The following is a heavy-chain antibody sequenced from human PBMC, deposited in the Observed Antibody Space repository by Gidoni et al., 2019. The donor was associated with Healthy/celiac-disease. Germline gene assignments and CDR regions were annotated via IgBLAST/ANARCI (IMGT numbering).Heavy chain of an antibody. J-gene: IGHJ3*02. CDR1: GGSISSYY. Sequence: QVQLQESGPGLVKPSETLSLTCTVSGGSISSYYWSWIRQPAGKGLEWIVRIYTSGRTNYNPSLKSRVTMSVDTSKNQFSLKLSSVTAADTAVYYCARGLDGGSYLGGAFDIWGQGTMVTVSS. CDR3: ARGLDGGSYLGGAFDI. CDR2: IYTSGRT. V-gene: IGHV4-4*07. D-gene: IGHD1-26*01.